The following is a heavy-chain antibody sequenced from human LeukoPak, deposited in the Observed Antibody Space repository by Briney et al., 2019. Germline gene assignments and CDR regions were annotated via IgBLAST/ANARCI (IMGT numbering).Heavy chain of an antibody. V-gene: IGHV3-21*01. J-gene: IGHJ4*02. D-gene: IGHD3-22*01. CDR3: ARAADSSGYPDY. CDR1: GFTFNSYN. Sequence: GGSLRLSCAASGFTFNSYNMNWVRQAPGKGLEWVSSISSSSSYIYYADSVKGRFTISRDNAKNSLYLQVNSLRAEDTAVYYCARAADSSGYPDYWGQGTPVTVSS. CDR2: ISSSSSYI.